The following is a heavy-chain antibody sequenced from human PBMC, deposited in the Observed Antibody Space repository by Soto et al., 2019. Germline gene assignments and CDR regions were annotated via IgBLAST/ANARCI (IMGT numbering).Heavy chain of an antibody. D-gene: IGHD6-13*01. Sequence: GGSLRLSCAAAGQSISGSAMTWFRQAPEEGLEWVSSISADGGGTFYADSVKGRFTISRDNSKNTLYVQMNSLRAEDTAVYYCAKLGVRLATAGVDYWGQGTLVTVSS. J-gene: IGHJ4*02. CDR3: AKLGVRLATAGVDY. V-gene: IGHV3-23*01. CDR2: ISADGGGT. CDR1: GQSISGSA.